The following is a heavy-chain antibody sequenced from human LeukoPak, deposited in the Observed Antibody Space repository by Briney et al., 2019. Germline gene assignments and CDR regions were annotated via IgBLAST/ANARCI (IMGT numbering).Heavy chain of an antibody. Sequence: PGGSLRLSCAASGFTFSSYGMHWVRQAPGKGLEWVAFIRYDGSNKYYADSVKGRFTISRDNSKNTLYLQMNSLRAEDTAVYYCAKDGPYYYDSSGPYYYYYMDVWGKGTTVTISS. D-gene: IGHD3-22*01. J-gene: IGHJ6*03. CDR2: IRYDGSNK. V-gene: IGHV3-30*02. CDR3: AKDGPYYYDSSGPYYYYYMDV. CDR1: GFTFSSYG.